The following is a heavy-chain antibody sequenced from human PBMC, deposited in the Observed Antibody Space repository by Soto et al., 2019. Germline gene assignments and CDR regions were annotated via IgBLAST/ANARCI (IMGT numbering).Heavy chain of an antibody. D-gene: IGHD3-16*01. CDR3: ARDSNDLYGFDF. CDR2: IYWDDDK. J-gene: IGHJ4*02. Sequence: SGPTLVNPTQPLTLTCTFSGFSLTTSGVGVGWIRQPPGKALEWLALIYWDDDKRYSPSLKNRLTITKDSSKNQVVLTLTDVDPMDAGTYYCARDSNDLYGFDFWGQGTLVTVPQ. V-gene: IGHV2-5*02. CDR1: GFSLTTSGVG.